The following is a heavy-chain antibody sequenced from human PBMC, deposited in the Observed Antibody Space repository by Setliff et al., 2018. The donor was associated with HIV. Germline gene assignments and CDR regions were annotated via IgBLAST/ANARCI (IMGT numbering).Heavy chain of an antibody. V-gene: IGHV4-59*02. CDR3: ARGNPDFDILTGYWSHYFDY. CDR2: IYYTGST. CDR1: GDSVSGYY. Sequence: SETLSLTCTVSGDSVSGYYWTWIRQPPGKGLECIGDIYYTGSTNFSPSLKSRVTISLDTSKNQFSLTQSSVSAADTAMYYCARGNPDFDILTGYWSHYFDYWGQGRLVTVSS. D-gene: IGHD3-9*01. J-gene: IGHJ4*02.